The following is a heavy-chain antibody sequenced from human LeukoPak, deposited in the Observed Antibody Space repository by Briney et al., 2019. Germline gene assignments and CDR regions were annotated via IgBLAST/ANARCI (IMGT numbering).Heavy chain of an antibody. CDR3: ARAGDEDY. CDR1: GGTISGGDYY. D-gene: IGHD7-27*01. Sequence: TSQTLSLTCTVSGGTISGGDYYWSWIRQPPGKGLEWIGFIYNSGSTYYNPSLKSRVTISVATSNNQFSLKLSTVTDADTAVYYCARAGDEDYWGQGTLVTVSS. J-gene: IGHJ4*02. CDR2: IYNSGST. V-gene: IGHV4-30-4*01.